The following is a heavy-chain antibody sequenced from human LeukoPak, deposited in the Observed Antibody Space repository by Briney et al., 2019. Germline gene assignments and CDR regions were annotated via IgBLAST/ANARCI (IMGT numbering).Heavy chain of an antibody. V-gene: IGHV3-7*01. CDR3: AKEGAYPIITYDS. CDR2: IKRDGNEK. Sequence: GGSLRLSCAASGFTFSSYWMNWVRQAPGKGLEWVANIKRDGNEKNYVDSVKGRFSISRDNAKNSLYLQMDSLRAEDAAVYYCAKEGAYPIITYDSWGQGAPVTASS. CDR1: GFTFSSYW. D-gene: IGHD3-10*01. J-gene: IGHJ5*01.